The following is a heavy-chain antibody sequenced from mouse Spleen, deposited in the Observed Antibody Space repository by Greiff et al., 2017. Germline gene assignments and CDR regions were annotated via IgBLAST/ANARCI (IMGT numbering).Heavy chain of an antibody. J-gene: IGHJ1*03. D-gene: IGHD4-1*01. V-gene: IGHV2-2*01. CDR2: IWSGGST. Sequence: QVQLKQSGPGLVQPSQSLSITCTVSGFSLTSYGVHWVRQSPGKGLEWLGVIWSGGSTDYNAAFISRLSISKDNSKSQVFFKMNSLQADDTAIYYCARNELGLHWYFDVWGTGTTVTVSS. CDR3: ARNELGLHWYFDV. CDR1: GFSLTSYG.